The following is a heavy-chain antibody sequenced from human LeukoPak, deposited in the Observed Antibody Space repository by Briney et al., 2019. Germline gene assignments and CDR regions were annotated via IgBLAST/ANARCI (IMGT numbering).Heavy chain of an antibody. D-gene: IGHD4-23*01. CDR3: ASLQAHGGNYIGH. CDR2: IFYNGNT. Sequence: SETLSLTCTVSGASISSYYWNWIRQPPGKGLEWIGYIFYNGNTIYNDSLRSRVTISADTSKNQFSLKLTSVTAADTARYFCASLQAHGGNYIGHWGQGILVTVPS. J-gene: IGHJ4*02. CDR1: GASISSYY. V-gene: IGHV4-59*08.